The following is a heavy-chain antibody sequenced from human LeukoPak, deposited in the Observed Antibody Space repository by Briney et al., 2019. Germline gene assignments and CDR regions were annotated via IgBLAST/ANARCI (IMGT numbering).Heavy chain of an antibody. CDR3: ARRYYDSSGPQFGWFDP. D-gene: IGHD3-22*01. Sequence: ASVKVSCKASGYTFTSYYMHWVRQAPGQGLEWMGIINPSGGSTSYAQKFRGRVTMTRDTSTSTVYMELSSLRSEDTAVYYCARRYYDSSGPQFGWFDPWGQGTLVTVSS. J-gene: IGHJ5*02. CDR1: GYTFTSYY. CDR2: INPSGGST. V-gene: IGHV1-46*01.